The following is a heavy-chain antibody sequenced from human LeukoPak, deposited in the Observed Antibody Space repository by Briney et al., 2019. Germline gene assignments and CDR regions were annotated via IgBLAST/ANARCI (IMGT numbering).Heavy chain of an antibody. V-gene: IGHV4-39*07. Sequence: SETLSLTCTVSGGSISSSSYYWGWIRQPPGKGLEWIGSIYYSGSTYDNPSLKSRVTISVDTSKNQFSLKLSSVTAADTAVYYCARDYVGATPRDAFDIWGQGTMVTVSS. CDR3: ARDYVGATPRDAFDI. D-gene: IGHD1-26*01. CDR2: IYYSGST. CDR1: GGSISSSSYY. J-gene: IGHJ3*02.